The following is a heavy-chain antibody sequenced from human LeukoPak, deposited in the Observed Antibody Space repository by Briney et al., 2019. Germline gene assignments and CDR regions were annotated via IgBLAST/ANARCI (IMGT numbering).Heavy chain of an antibody. CDR1: GFTFSSYS. Sequence: GGSLRLSCAASGFTFSSYSMNWVRQAPGKGLEWVSYISGSSSTIYYADSVKGRFTISRDNAQDSLFLQMNSLGAEDTAVYYCAKAHPGFDYWGQGVLVTVSS. CDR3: AKAHPGFDY. CDR2: ISGSSSTI. V-gene: IGHV3-48*04. J-gene: IGHJ4*02.